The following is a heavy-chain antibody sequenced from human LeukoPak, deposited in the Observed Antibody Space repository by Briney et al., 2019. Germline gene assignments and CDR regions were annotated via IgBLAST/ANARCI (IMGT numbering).Heavy chain of an antibody. D-gene: IGHD1-26*01. V-gene: IGHV1-69*05. J-gene: IGHJ6*03. CDR3: ATTPSLGSNGYYYYMDV. CDR2: IIPIFGTA. Sequence: ASVKVSCKASGGTFSSYAISWVRQAPGQGLEWMGGIIPIFGTANYAQKYQGRVTITTDESTSTAYMELSSLRSEDTAVYYCATTPSLGSNGYYYYMDVWGKGTTVTVSS. CDR1: GGTFSSYA.